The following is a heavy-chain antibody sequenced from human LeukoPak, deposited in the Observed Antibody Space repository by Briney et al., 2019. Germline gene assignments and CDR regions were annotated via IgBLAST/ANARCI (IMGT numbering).Heavy chain of an antibody. CDR1: GYTLTELS. CDR2: FNLKDGET. Sequence: ASVKVSCKGSGYTLTELSMHWVRQAPGKGLEWMGVFNLKDGETIYAQKFQGRVTMTEDTSTDTAYMELSSLRSEDTAVYYCATGSSLYYDFWSGYNDAFDIWGQGTMVTVSS. V-gene: IGHV1-24*01. CDR3: ATGSSLYYDFWSGYNDAFDI. J-gene: IGHJ3*02. D-gene: IGHD3-3*01.